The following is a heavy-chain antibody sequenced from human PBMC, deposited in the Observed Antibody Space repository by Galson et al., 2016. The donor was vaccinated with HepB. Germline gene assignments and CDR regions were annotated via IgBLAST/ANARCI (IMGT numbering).Heavy chain of an antibody. CDR3: LNVIRPTPN. D-gene: IGHD1-1*01. CDR2: INTARGNT. CDR1: GYSFTEYA. J-gene: IGHJ4*02. Sequence: SVKVSCKASGYSFTEYAIHWLRQAPGQSPEWMGWINTARGNTKYSQWFQDRITITRATSATTAYMKLSSLTSADTAVYYCLNVIRPTPNWGQGTLLPVSS. V-gene: IGHV1-3*04.